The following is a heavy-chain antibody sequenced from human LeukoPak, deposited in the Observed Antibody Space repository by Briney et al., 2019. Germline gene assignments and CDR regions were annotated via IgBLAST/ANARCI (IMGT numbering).Heavy chain of an antibody. CDR1: GGTFSSYA. J-gene: IGHJ5*02. Sequence: ASVKVSCKASGGTFSSYAISWVRQAPGQGLEGMGGIIPIFGTANYAQKFQGRVTITTDESTSTAYMELSSLRSEDTAVYYCARDRLDFWSGYQNWLDPWGQGTLVTVSS. D-gene: IGHD3-3*01. CDR2: IIPIFGTA. CDR3: ARDRLDFWSGYQNWLDP. V-gene: IGHV1-69*05.